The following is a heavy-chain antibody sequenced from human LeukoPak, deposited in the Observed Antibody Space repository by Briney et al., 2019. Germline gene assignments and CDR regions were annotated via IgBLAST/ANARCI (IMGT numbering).Heavy chain of an antibody. V-gene: IGHV1-69*05. D-gene: IGHD1-26*01. CDR1: GGTFSSYA. J-gene: IGHJ4*02. CDR3: AAGEGYSSQLASNPLFDY. CDR2: IIPIFGTA. Sequence: ASVKVSCKASGGTFSSYAISWVRQAPGQGLEWMGGIIPIFGTANYAQKFQGRVTITTDESTSTAYMELSSLRSEDTAVYYCAAGEGYSSQLASNPLFDYWGQGTLVTVSS.